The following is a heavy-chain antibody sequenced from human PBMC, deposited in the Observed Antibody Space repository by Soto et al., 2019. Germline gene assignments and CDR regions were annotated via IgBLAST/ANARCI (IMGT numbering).Heavy chain of an antibody. V-gene: IGHV1-18*01. J-gene: IGHJ4*02. D-gene: IGHD5-18*01. CDR1: GYTFTSYG. Sequence: GASVKVSCKASGYTFTSYGISWVRQAPGQGLEWMGWISAYNGNTNYAQKLQGRVTMTTDTSTSTAYMELRSLRSHDTAVYYCAREKFDRYGPKGGLDYWRPGALVPVSS. CDR3: AREKFDRYGPKGGLDY. CDR2: ISAYNGNT.